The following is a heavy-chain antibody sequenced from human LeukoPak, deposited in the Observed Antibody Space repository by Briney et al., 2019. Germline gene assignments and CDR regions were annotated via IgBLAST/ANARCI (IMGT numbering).Heavy chain of an antibody. CDR1: GFTFSSYS. V-gene: IGHV3-21*01. Sequence: GGSLRLPCAASGFTFSSYSMNWVRQAPGKGLEWVSSISSSSSYIYYADSVKGRFTISRDNAKNSLYLQMNSLRAEDTAVYYCARLYDSSGYYLYYFDYWGQGTLVTVSS. CDR2: ISSSSSYI. J-gene: IGHJ4*02. CDR3: ARLYDSSGYYLYYFDY. D-gene: IGHD3-22*01.